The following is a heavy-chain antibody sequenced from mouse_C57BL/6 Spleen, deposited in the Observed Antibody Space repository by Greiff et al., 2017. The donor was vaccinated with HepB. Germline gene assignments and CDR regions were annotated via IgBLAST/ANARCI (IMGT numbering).Heavy chain of an antibody. J-gene: IGHJ3*01. Sequence: VNLVESGAELVKPGASVKISCKASGYAFSSYWMNWVKQRPGKGLEWIGQIYPGDGDTNYNGKFKGKATLTADKSSSTAYMQLSSLTSEDSAVYFCARGPWFAYWGQGTLVTVSA. CDR1: GYAFSSYW. V-gene: IGHV1-80*01. CDR2: IYPGDGDT. CDR3: ARGPWFAY.